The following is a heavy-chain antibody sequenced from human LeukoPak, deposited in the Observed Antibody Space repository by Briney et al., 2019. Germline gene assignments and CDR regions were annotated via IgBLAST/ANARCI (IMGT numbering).Heavy chain of an antibody. CDR1: GGSISSGGYY. CDR3: ARGASSSWYPSGYYYYYYMDV. V-gene: IGHV4-30-4*08. Sequence: SETLSLTCTVSGGSISSGGYYWSWIRQHPGKGLEWIGYIYYSGSTYYNPSLKSRVTISVDTSKNQFSLKLSSVTAADTAVYYCARGASSSWYPSGYYYYYYMDVWGKGTTVTVSS. CDR2: IYYSGST. D-gene: IGHD6-13*01. J-gene: IGHJ6*03.